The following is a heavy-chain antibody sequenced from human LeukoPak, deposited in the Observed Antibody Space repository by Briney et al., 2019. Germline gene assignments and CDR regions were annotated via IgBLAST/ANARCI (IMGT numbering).Heavy chain of an antibody. Sequence: PGGSLRLSCAASGFTFSSYEMNWVRQAPGKGLEWVSYISSSGSTIYYADSVKGRFTISRDNAKNSLYLQMNSLRAGDTAVYYCARDTPRDGYPYYYGMDVWGQGTTVTVSS. V-gene: IGHV3-48*03. CDR1: GFTFSSYE. CDR2: ISSSGSTI. J-gene: IGHJ6*02. CDR3: ARDTPRDGYPYYYGMDV. D-gene: IGHD5-24*01.